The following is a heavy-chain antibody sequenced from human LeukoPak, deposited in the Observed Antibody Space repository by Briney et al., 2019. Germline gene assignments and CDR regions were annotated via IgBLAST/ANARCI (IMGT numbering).Heavy chain of an antibody. CDR3: ARSSGWYHSFDY. V-gene: IGHV4-34*01. CDR1: GGSFSGYY. D-gene: IGHD6-19*01. CDR2: INHSGST. Sequence: SETLSLTCAVYGGSFSGYYWSWIRQPPGKGLEWIGEINHSGSTNYNPSLKSRVTISVDTSKNQFSLKLSSVTAADTAVYYCARSSGWYHSFDYWGQGTLVTVSS. J-gene: IGHJ4*02.